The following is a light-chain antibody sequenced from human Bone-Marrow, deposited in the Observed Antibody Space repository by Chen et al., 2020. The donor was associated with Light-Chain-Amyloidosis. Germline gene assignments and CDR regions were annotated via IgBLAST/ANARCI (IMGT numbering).Light chain of an antibody. J-gene: IGLJ3*02. V-gene: IGLV6-57*01. CDR2: EDD. CDR3: QSYQGSSQGV. Sequence: NFMLTQPHSVSESPGKTVIISCTRSSGSIATNYVKWYQQRPGSSPTTVIYEDDQRPSGVPDRFSGSIDRSSNSASLTISGLKKEDEADYYCQSYQGSSQGVFGGGTKLTVL. CDR1: SGSIATNY.